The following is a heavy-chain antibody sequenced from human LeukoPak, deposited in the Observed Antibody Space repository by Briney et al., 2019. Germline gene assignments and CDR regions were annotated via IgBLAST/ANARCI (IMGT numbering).Heavy chain of an antibody. V-gene: IGHV1-2*02. J-gene: IGHJ3*02. CDR3: ARGRLGSGSQYDAFDI. D-gene: IGHD3-10*01. CDR1: GYTFTGHY. CDR2: INPNSGDT. Sequence: ASVKVSCKASGYTFTGHYMHWVRQAPGQGREWIGWINPNSGDTNYAQKFQGRVTMTRDTSISTAYMKLSRLTADDTAVFYCARGRLGSGSQYDAFDIWGQGTMVTVSS.